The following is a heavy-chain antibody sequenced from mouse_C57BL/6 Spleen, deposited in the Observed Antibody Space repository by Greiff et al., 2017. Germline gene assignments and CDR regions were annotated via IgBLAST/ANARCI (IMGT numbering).Heavy chain of an antibody. CDR2: FYPGSGSI. D-gene: IGHD1-1*01. Sequence: QVQLQQSGAELVKPGASVKLSCKASGYTFTEYPIHWVKQRSGQGLEWLGWFYPGSGSIKYNEKFKDKATLTADKSSSTVYMELSILTSEDSAVYFCARHEEGSYGTTGFDYWGQGTTLTVSS. V-gene: IGHV1-62-2*01. CDR1: GYTFTEYP. CDR3: ARHEEGSYGTTGFDY. J-gene: IGHJ2*01.